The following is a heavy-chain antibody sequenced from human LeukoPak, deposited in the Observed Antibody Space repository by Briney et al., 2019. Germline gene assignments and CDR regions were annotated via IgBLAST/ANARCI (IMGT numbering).Heavy chain of an antibody. CDR1: GGSISTYY. D-gene: IGHD6-19*01. J-gene: IGHJ5*02. Sequence: SETLSLTCTVSGGSISTYYWSWIRQSPGKGLEWIADISASGGTNYNPSLESRVTVSIDSSKNQFSLKLGSVTAADTAVFYCARSPHNSAWYEKWFDPWGQGTLVTVSS. V-gene: IGHV4-4*08. CDR2: ISASGGT. CDR3: ARSPHNSAWYEKWFDP.